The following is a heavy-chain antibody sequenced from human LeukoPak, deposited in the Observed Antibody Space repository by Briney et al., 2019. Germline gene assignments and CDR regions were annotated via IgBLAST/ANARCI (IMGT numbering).Heavy chain of an antibody. Sequence: GGSLRLSCAASGFTFNRYAIHWVRQAPGKGLEWVTVIASDGNDQHYADSVKGRFTISRDNSKNTVFLQMNSLRPEDTAVYYCARGGVSMVRGIIIKGLDAFDIWGQGTMVTVSS. CDR3: ARGGVSMVRGIIIKGLDAFDI. CDR1: GFTFNRYA. D-gene: IGHD3-10*01. CDR2: IASDGNDQ. V-gene: IGHV3-30-3*01. J-gene: IGHJ3*02.